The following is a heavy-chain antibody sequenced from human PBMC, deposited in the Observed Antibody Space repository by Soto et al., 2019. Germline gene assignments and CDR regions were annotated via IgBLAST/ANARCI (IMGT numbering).Heavy chain of an antibody. CDR3: ARERVPAANDAFDI. J-gene: IGHJ3*02. CDR2: INAGNGNT. Sequence: ASVKVSCKASGYTFTSYAMHWVRQAPGQRLEWMGWINAGNGNTKYSQKFQGRVTITRDTSASTAYMELSSLRSEDTAVYYCARERVPAANDAFDIWGQGTMVTVSS. D-gene: IGHD2-2*01. V-gene: IGHV1-3*01. CDR1: GYTFTSYA.